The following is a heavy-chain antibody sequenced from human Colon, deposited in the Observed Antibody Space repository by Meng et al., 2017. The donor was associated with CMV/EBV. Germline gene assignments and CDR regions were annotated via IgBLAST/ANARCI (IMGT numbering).Heavy chain of an antibody. Sequence: SETLSLTCTVSGYSFSSDYYWGWIRQSPTKGLEWIGSVYESGSTSYNPSFQGRVTMSVDKSKNHFSLMLSFVTAADTAVYYCVRNATTGCFDRWGQGILVTVSS. D-gene: IGHD1-14*01. V-gene: IGHV4-38-2*02. CDR2: VYESGST. CDR3: VRNATTGCFDR. J-gene: IGHJ5*02. CDR1: GYSFSSDYY.